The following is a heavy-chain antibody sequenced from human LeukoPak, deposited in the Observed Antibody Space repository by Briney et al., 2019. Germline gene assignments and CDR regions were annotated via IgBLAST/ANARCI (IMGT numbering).Heavy chain of an antibody. CDR1: GGTFSSYA. D-gene: IGHD1-26*01. CDR2: IIPIFGTA. J-gene: IGHJ4*02. CDR3: ATYVYSSGSYLMLPPDY. V-gene: IGHV1-69*01. Sequence: ASVKVSCKASGGTFSSYAISWVRQAPGQGLEWMGGIIPIFGTANYAQKFQGRVTINADESTTTAYMELSSLRSEDTAVYYCATYVYSSGSYLMLPPDYWGQGTLVTVSS.